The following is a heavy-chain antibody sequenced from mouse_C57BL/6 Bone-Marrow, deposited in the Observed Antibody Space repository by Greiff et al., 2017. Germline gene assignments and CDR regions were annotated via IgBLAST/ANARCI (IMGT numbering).Heavy chain of an antibody. J-gene: IGHJ2*01. CDR1: GYTFTSYW. CDR3: AREDYYGSLDY. CDR2: IDPSDSYT. V-gene: IGHV1-50*01. D-gene: IGHD1-1*01. Sequence: QVQLQQPGAELVKPGASVKLSCKASGYTFTSYWMQWVKQRPGQGLEWIGEIDPSDSYTNYNQKFKGKATLTVDTSSSTAYMQLSSLTSEDSAVYYCAREDYYGSLDYWGQGTTLTVSS.